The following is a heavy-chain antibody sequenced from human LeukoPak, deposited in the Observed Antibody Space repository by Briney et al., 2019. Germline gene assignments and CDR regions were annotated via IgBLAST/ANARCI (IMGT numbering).Heavy chain of an antibody. CDR1: GGSFSGYY. V-gene: IGHV4-34*01. Sequence: PSETLSLTCAVYGGSFSGYYWSWIRQPPGKGLEWIGEINHSGSTNYNPSLKSRVTISVDTSKNQFSLKLSSVTAADTAVYYCARGGRRVKGSLRPPYGMDVWGKGTTVTVSS. CDR3: ARGGRRVKGSLRPPYGMDV. D-gene: IGHD1-1*01. CDR2: INHSGST. J-gene: IGHJ6*04.